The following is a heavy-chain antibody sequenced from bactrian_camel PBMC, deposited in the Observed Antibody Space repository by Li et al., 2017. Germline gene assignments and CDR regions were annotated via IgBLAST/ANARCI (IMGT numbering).Heavy chain of an antibody. CDR1: GYTGC. D-gene: IGHD3*01. CDR2: ISTSGSST. Sequence: VESGGGSVQAGGSLRLSCAASGYTGCMGWFRQAPGKKREGVATISTSGSSTDYDDSVKGRFTISRDNAQKTLYLQMNSLKPEDTAMYYCAARRRPWGCESLSETDEYHYWGQGTQVTFS. J-gene: IGHJ4*01. CDR3: AARRRPWGCESLSETDEYHY. V-gene: IGHV3S59*01.